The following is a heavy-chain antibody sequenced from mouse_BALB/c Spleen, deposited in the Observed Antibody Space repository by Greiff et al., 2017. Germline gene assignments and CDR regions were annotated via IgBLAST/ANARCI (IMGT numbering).Heavy chain of an antibody. V-gene: IGHV1S81*02. J-gene: IGHJ1*01. CDR3: TRSSTVNYWYVDV. D-gene: IGHD1-1*01. Sequence: QVQLQQPGAELVKPGASVKLSCKASGYTFTSYYMYWVKQRPGQGLEWIGGINPSNGGTNFNEKFKSKATLTVDKSSSTAYMQLSSLTSEDSAVYYCTRSSTVNYWYVDVWGAGTTVTGAS. CDR2: INPSNGGT. CDR1: GYTFTSYY.